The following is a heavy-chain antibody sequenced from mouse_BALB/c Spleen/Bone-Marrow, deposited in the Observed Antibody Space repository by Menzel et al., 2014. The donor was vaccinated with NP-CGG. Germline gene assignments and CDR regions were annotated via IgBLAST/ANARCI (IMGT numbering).Heavy chain of an antibody. V-gene: IGHV4-1*02. CDR3: ARLHYYGSFAY. J-gene: IGHJ3*01. CDR1: GFDFSRYW. D-gene: IGHD1-2*01. Sequence: DVQLQESGGGLVQPGGSLKLSWAASGFDFSRYWMSWVRQAPGKGLEWIGEINPDSSTINYTPSLKDKFIISRDNAKNTLYLQMSKVRSEDTALYYCARLHYYGSFAYWGQGTLVTVSA. CDR2: INPDSSTI.